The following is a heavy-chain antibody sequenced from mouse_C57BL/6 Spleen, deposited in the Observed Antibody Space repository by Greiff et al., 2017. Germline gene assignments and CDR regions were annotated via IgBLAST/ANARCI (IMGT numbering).Heavy chain of an antibody. CDR2: INPNNGGT. CDR3: ARGDGSSYVGYFDV. Sequence: VQLKASGPELVKPGASVKMSCKASGYTFTDYNMHWVKQSHGKSLEWIGYINPNNGGTSYNQKFKGKATLTVNKSSSTAYMELRSLTSEDSAVXYCARGDGSSYVGYFDVWGTGTTVTVSS. D-gene: IGHD1-1*01. V-gene: IGHV1-22*01. J-gene: IGHJ1*03. CDR1: GYTFTDYN.